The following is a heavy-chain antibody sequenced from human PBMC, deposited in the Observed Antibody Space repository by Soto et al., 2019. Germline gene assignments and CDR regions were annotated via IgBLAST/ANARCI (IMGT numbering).Heavy chain of an antibody. D-gene: IGHD2-2*01. CDR3: ARESYCSSTSCYDY. CDR2: IYTSGST. CDR1: GGSISSYY. J-gene: IGHJ4*02. Sequence: SETLSLTCTVSGGSISSYYWSWIRQPAGRGLEWIGRIYTSGSTNYNPSLKSRVTMSVDTSKNQFSLKLSSVTAADTAVYYCARESYCSSTSCYDYWGQGTLVTVSS. V-gene: IGHV4-4*07.